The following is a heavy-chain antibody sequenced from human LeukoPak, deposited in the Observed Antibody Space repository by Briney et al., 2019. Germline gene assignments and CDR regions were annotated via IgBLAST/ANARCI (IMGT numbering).Heavy chain of an antibody. CDR2: VYYSGST. J-gene: IGHJ4*02. CDR1: GAAISSPTYC. D-gene: IGHD3-3*01. Sequence: PSETLSLTCTVTGAAISSPTYCWGWIRQPPGKGLEWIGNVYYSGSTYYNPSLKSRVTISVDTSKNHFSLTLNSVTAADTAVYYCARSSSDYDFWSRWGQGTLVTVSS. CDR3: ARSSSDYDFWSR. V-gene: IGHV4-39*07.